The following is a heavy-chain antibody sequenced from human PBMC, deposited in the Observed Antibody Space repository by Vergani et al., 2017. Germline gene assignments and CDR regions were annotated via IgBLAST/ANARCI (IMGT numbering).Heavy chain of an antibody. CDR3: AKVGRSEVAGTFGAFDI. J-gene: IGHJ3*02. D-gene: IGHD6-19*01. CDR1: GFTFIMHA. V-gene: IGHV3-23*01. Sequence: EVQLLESGGDLVQPGGCLRLSCAASGFTFIMHAMSWVRQAPGEGLEWVSTLSASDRRTHYADSVKGRFTISRDISKNTLFLHMNSLRPEDTAVYYCAKVGRSEVAGTFGAFDIWGQGKMGTVSS. CDR2: LSASDRRT.